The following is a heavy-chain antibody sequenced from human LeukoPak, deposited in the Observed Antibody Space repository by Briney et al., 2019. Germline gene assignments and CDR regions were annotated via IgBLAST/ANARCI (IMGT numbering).Heavy chain of an antibody. CDR1: GYIFTSYW. CDR2: IYPGDSDT. CDR3: ARLLPYYYDSSGYYQNWFDP. Sequence: GESLQISCQGSGYIFTSYWIGWVRQVPGEGLEWMGIIYPGDSDTRYSPSFQGQVTISADKSISTASLQWSSLKASDTAMYYGARLLPYYYDSSGYYQNWFDPWGQGTLVTVSS. J-gene: IGHJ5*02. V-gene: IGHV5-51*01. D-gene: IGHD3-22*01.